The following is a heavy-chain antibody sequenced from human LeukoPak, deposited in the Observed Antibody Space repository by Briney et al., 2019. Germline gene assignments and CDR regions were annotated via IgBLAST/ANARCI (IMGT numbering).Heavy chain of an antibody. D-gene: IGHD4-17*01. J-gene: IGHJ4*02. Sequence: PGGSLRLSCAASGFTFSSYEMNWVRQAPGKGLEWVSYISSSGSTIYYADSVKGRFTISRDNAKNSLYLQMNSLRAEDTAVYYCARSYTTVTSDYWGQGTLVTVSS. CDR3: ARSYTTVTSDY. CDR1: GFTFSSYE. V-gene: IGHV3-48*03. CDR2: ISSSGSTI.